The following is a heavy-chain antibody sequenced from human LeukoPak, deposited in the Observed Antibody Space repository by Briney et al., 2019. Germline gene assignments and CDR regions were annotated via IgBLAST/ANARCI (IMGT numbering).Heavy chain of an antibody. CDR3: AKRRGLELLYYYYMDV. D-gene: IGHD1-7*01. CDR2: ISGSGGST. CDR1: GFTFSSYA. J-gene: IGHJ6*03. V-gene: IGHV3-23*01. Sequence: GGSLRLSCAASGFTFSSYAMSWVSQAPGKGLEWVSAISGSGGSTYYADSVKGRFTISRDNSKNTLYLQMNSLRAEDTAVYYCAKRRGLELLYYYYMDVWGKGTTVTVSS.